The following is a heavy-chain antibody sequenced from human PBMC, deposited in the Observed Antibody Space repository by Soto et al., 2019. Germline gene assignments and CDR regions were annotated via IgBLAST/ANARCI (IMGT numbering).Heavy chain of an antibody. V-gene: IGHV4-38-2*01. D-gene: IGHD3-16*01. J-gene: IGHJ6*02. CDR2: VYRSGRT. Sequence: PSETLSLTCAVSGYSINSGHYWGWIRQPPGKGLEWIGNVYRSGRTYYNPSLESRVTISLDMSKNQFSLNLGSVTAADTGVYYCARVGDGLLIYYESHSFCMDVWGQGTTVTGSS. CDR3: ARVGDGLLIYYESHSFCMDV. CDR1: GYSINSGHY.